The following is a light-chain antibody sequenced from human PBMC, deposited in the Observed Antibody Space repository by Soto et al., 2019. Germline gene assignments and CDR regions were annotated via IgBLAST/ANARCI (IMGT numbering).Light chain of an antibody. J-gene: IGKJ1*01. Sequence: DIQMTQSPSSLSASVGDRDTITCRASQGIRTSLAWYQQKPGKVPKLLIYTASTLQSGVPSRFSGSGSGTDFTLTISSLQPEDVATYYCQKYNSAPQTFGQGTKVEIK. V-gene: IGKV1-27*01. CDR1: QGIRTS. CDR3: QKYNSAPQT. CDR2: TAS.